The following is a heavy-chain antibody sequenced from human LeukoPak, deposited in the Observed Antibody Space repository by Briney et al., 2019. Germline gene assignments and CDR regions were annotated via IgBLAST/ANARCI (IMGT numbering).Heavy chain of an antibody. J-gene: IGHJ6*03. V-gene: IGHV3-23*01. D-gene: IGHD6-19*01. CDR2: ISGSGGST. CDR3: AKVPIGPNSSGWDHLRYYYYMDV. Sequence: PGGTLRLSCAASGFTFSSYGMSWVRQAPGKGLEWVSAISGSGGSTYYADSVKGRFTISRDNSKNTLYLQMNSLRAEDTAVYYCAKVPIGPNSSGWDHLRYYYYMDVWGKGTTVTISS. CDR1: GFTFSSYG.